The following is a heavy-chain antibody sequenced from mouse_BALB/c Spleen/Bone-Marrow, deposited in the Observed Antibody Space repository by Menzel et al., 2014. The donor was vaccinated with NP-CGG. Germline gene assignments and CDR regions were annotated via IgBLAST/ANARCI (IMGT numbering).Heavy chain of an antibody. J-gene: IGHJ3*01. CDR1: GFTFTDYY. Sequence: EVQRVESGGGLVQPGGSLRLSWATSGFTFTDYYMSWVRQPPGKALEWLGFIRNKANGYTTEYSASVKGRFTISRDNSQSILYLQMNTLRAEDSATYYCARGWITTGFAYWGQGTLVTVSS. CDR3: ARGWITTGFAY. CDR2: IRNKANGYTT. V-gene: IGHV7-3*02. D-gene: IGHD1-1*01.